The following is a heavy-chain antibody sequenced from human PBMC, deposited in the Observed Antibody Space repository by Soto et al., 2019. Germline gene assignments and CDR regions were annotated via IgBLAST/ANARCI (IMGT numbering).Heavy chain of an antibody. V-gene: IGHV5-51*01. CDR1: GYSFTSYW. CDR3: ASLNVPAAPTPHYFDY. J-gene: IGHJ4*02. Sequence: PGESLKISCKGSGYSFTSYWIGWVRQMPGKGLEWMGIIYPGDSDARYSLSFQGQVTISADKSISTAYLQWSSLKASDTAMYYCASLNVPAAPTPHYFDYWGQGTLVTVSS. CDR2: IYPGDSDA. D-gene: IGHD2-2*01.